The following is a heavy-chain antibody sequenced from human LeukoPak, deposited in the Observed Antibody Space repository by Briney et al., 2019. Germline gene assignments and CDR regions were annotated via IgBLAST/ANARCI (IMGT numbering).Heavy chain of an antibody. J-gene: IGHJ4*02. D-gene: IGHD2-15*01. Sequence: ASVKVSCKASGYTFTSYAIHWVRQAPGQRLEWMGWVNAGNGNTEYSQKFQGRVTITRDTSASTAYMELSSLRSEDTAVYYCAREKSPGWYFGYWGQGTLVTVSS. CDR3: AREKSPGWYFGY. CDR2: VNAGNGNT. CDR1: GYTFTSYA. V-gene: IGHV1-3*01.